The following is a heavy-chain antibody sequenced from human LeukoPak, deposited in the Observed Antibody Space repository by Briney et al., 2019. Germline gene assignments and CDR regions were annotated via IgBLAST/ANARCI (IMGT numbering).Heavy chain of an antibody. CDR1: GGSISSYD. J-gene: IGHJ6*02. Sequence: SETLSLTCTVSGGSISSYDWSWIRQPPGKGLEWIEYIYCSGSTNYNPSLKSRVTISVDTSKNQFSLKLSSVTAADTAVYYCARDCGGDCYSPTYYYYYGMDVWGQGTTVTVSS. D-gene: IGHD2-21*02. V-gene: IGHV4-59*01. CDR2: IYCSGST. CDR3: ARDCGGDCYSPTYYYYYGMDV.